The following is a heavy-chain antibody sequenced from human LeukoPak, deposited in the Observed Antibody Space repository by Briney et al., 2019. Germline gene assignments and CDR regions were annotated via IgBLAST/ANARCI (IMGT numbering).Heavy chain of an antibody. D-gene: IGHD6-6*01. CDR3: AKDSSSSGFDY. CDR1: GFTFSSYW. CDR2: ISGSGGST. V-gene: IGHV3-23*01. Sequence: PGGSLRLSCAASGFTFSSYWMHWVRRAPGKGLEWVSAISGSGGSTYYADSVKGRFTISRDNSKNTLYLQMNSLRAEDTAVYYCAKDSSSSGFDYWGQGTLVTVSS. J-gene: IGHJ4*02.